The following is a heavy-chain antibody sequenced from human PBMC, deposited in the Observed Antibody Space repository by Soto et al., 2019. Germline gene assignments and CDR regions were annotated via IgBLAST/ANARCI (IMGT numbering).Heavy chain of an antibody. CDR1: GGSISSSNW. J-gene: IGHJ6*02. CDR2: IYHSGST. V-gene: IGHV4-4*02. CDR3: ARMGEEGATRGYYYGMDV. Sequence: QVQLQESGPGLVKPSGTLSLTCAVSGGSISSSNWWSWVRQPPGKGLEWIGEIYHSGSTNYNPSLKSRVTISVDKSKHQFSRKLSSVTAADTAVYYCARMGEEGATRGYYYGMDVWGQGTTVTVSS. D-gene: IGHD1-26*01.